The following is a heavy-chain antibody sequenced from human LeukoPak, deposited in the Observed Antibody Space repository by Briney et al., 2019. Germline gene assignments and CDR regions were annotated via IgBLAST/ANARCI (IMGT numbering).Heavy chain of an antibody. V-gene: IGHV4-34*01. CDR3: ARARLALIAVAGTGWFDP. Sequence: SETLSLTCAVYGGSFSGYYWSWIRQPPGKGLEWIGEINHSGSTNYNPSLKSRVTISVDTSKNQFSLKLSSVTAADTAVYYCARARLALIAVAGTGWFDPWGQGTLVTVSS. CDR1: GGSFSGYY. D-gene: IGHD6-19*01. CDR2: INHSGST. J-gene: IGHJ5*02.